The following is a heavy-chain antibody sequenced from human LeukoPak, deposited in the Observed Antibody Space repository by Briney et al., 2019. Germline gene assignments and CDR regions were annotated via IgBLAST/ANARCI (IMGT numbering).Heavy chain of an antibody. CDR3: ARLSGSYFGPCFDY. CDR1: GYTYTSYG. CDR2: ISAYNGNT. D-gene: IGHD1-26*01. J-gene: IGHJ4*02. Sequence: ASVKVSCKASGYTYTSYGISWVRQAPGQGLEWMGWISAYNGNTNYAQKLQGRVTMTTDTSTSTAYMELRSLRSDDTAVYYCARLSGSYFGPCFDYWGQGTLVTVSS. V-gene: IGHV1-18*01.